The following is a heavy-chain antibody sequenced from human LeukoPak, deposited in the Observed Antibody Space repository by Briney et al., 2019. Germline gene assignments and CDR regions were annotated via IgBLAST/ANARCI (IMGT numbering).Heavy chain of an antibody. V-gene: IGHV4-34*01. Sequence: SETLSLTCAVYGGSFSGYYWSWIRQPPGKGLEWIGEINHSGSTNYNPSLKSRVTISVDTSKNQFSLKLSSVTAADTAVYYCASITVGMVRGPARDYWGQGTLVTVSS. CDR2: INHSGST. J-gene: IGHJ4*02. CDR3: ASITVGMVRGPARDY. D-gene: IGHD3-10*01. CDR1: GGSFSGYY.